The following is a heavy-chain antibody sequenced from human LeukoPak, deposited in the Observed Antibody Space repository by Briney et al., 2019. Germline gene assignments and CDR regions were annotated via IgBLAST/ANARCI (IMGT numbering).Heavy chain of an antibody. J-gene: IGHJ4*02. D-gene: IGHD6-19*01. V-gene: IGHV3-7*01. CDR1: GFTFSNYW. Sequence: GGSLRLSCAASGFTFSNYWMSWVRQAPGKGLEWVANIKQDGSEKYYVDSVKGRFTISRDNAKNSLYLQMNSLRAEDTAVYYCARFRGQWLAKNFDYWGQGTLVTVSS. CDR3: ARFRGQWLAKNFDY. CDR2: IKQDGSEK.